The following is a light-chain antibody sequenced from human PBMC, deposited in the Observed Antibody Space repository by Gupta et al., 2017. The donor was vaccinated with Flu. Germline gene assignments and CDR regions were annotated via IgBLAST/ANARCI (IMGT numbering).Light chain of an antibody. CDR1: WSNIGSNY. J-gene: IGLJ3*02. V-gene: IGLV1-47*01. CDR3: AGWGDSLSVQWV. CDR2: RDE. Sequence: QSVLTQPPSASGTPGQRVTISCSGGWSNIGSNYIHWYQQLPGTAPKLLIYRDEQRPSGGPERFSGSKSGTSASLAISGLRSEDEGVYYCAGWGDSLSVQWVFGGGTKLTVL.